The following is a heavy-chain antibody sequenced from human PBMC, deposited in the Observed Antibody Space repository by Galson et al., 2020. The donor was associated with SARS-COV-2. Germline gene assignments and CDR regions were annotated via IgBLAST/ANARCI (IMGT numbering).Heavy chain of an antibody. CDR2: IYSGGIA. CDR1: GFTVSSNY. J-gene: IGHJ4*02. CDR3: ARAHSSAWYYFY. D-gene: IGHD6-19*01. V-gene: IGHV3-53*01. Sequence: GGSLGLSCAASGFTVSSNYMGWVRQAPGKGLEWVSAIYSGGIAYYADSVKGRFSISRDNSKNTLYLQMNSLRAEDSAVYYCARAHSSAWYYFYWGRGTLVTVSS.